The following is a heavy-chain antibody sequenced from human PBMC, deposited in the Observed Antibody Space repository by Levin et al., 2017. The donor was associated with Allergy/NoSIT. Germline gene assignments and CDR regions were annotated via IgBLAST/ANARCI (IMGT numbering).Heavy chain of an antibody. J-gene: IGHJ4*02. CDR2: IKQDGSEK. D-gene: IGHD3-22*01. Sequence: GESLKISCTASGFTFSSYWMTWVRQAPGKGLEWVANIKQDGSEKYYVDSVKGRFSISRDNVKNSLYLQMNSLRAEDTAVYYCARVARHPYYYDSSGSDGGFDYWGQGTLVTVSS. CDR1: GFTFSSYW. CDR3: ARVARHPYYYDSSGSDGGFDY. V-gene: IGHV3-7*01.